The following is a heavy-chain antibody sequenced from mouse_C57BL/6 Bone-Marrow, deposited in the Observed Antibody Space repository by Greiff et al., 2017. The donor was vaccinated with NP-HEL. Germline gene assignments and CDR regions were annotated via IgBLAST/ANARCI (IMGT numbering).Heavy chain of an antibody. CDR1: GYTFTSYG. D-gene: IGHD4-1*01. CDR2: IYPRSGNT. Sequence: VQRVESGAELARPGASVKLSCKASGYTFTSYGISWVKQRTGQGLEWIGEIYPRSGNTYYNEKFKGKATLTADKSSSTAYMELRSLTSEDSAVYFCARGSGLGSWFAYWGQGTLVTVSA. CDR3: ARGSGLGSWFAY. J-gene: IGHJ3*01. V-gene: IGHV1-81*01.